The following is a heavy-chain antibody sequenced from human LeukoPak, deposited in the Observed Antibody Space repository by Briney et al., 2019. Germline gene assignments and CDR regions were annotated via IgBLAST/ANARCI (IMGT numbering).Heavy chain of an antibody. CDR3: AELGITMIGGV. Sequence: GGSLRLSCAASGFIFSSYEMSWVRQAPGKGLEWVSYISSSGRTMYYADSVKGRFTISRDNAKNSLYLQMNSLRAEDTAVYYCAELGITMIGGVWGKGTTVTISS. CDR2: ISSSGRTM. CDR1: GFIFSSYE. D-gene: IGHD3-10*02. V-gene: IGHV3-48*03. J-gene: IGHJ6*04.